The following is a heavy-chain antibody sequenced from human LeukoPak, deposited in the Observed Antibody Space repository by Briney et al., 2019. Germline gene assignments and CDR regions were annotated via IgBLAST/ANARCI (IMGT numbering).Heavy chain of an antibody. J-gene: IGHJ3*02. D-gene: IGHD1-1*01. CDR2: ISWNSGSI. CDR3: AKSTTGTTKNAFDI. Sequence: TGGSLRLSCAASGFTFDDYAMHWVRQAPGKGLEWVSGISWNSGSIGYADSVKGRFTISRDNAKNSLYLQMNSLRAEDTALYYCAKSTTGTTKNAFDIWGQGTMVTVSS. CDR1: GFTFDDYA. V-gene: IGHV3-9*01.